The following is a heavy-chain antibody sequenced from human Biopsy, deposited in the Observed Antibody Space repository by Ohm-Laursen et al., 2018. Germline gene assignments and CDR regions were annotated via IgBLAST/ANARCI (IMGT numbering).Heavy chain of an antibody. CDR2: IIPIVGIT. V-gene: IGHV1-69*10. Sequence: VKISCKASGDSFSRSAFFWVRQAPGQGLVSLGRIIPIVGITNHAQTFQGRITLTADKSTFMVYMELSRLRSDDTAIYYCARGGSGSGYYGMDVWGQGATVSVSS. J-gene: IGHJ6*02. CDR1: GDSFSRSA. CDR3: ARGGSGSGYYGMDV. D-gene: IGHD3-10*01.